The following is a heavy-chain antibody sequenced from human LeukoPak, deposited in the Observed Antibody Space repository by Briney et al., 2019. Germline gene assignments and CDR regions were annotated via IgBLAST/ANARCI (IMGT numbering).Heavy chain of an antibody. Sequence: SETLSLTCTVSGGSISSYYWSWIRQPAGKGLDWIGRIYTSGSTNYNPSLKSRVTMSVDTSKNQFSLKLSSVTAADTAVYYCARDGKWLLPFDYWGQGTLVTVSS. D-gene: IGHD3-22*01. CDR3: ARDGKWLLPFDY. CDR1: GGSISSYY. V-gene: IGHV4-4*07. J-gene: IGHJ4*02. CDR2: IYTSGST.